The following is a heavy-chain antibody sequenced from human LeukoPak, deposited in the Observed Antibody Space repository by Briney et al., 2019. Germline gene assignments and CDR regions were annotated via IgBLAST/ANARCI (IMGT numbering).Heavy chain of an antibody. J-gene: IGHJ4*02. Sequence: PSETLSLTCAVSGGSISSGGYSWSWIRQPPGKGLEWIGYTYHSGSTYYNPSLKSRVTISVDRSKNQFSLKLSSVTAADTAVYYCARVQQLVREFDYWGQGTLVTVSS. CDR1: GGSISSGGYS. D-gene: IGHD6-13*01. CDR3: ARVQQLVREFDY. V-gene: IGHV4-30-2*01. CDR2: TYHSGST.